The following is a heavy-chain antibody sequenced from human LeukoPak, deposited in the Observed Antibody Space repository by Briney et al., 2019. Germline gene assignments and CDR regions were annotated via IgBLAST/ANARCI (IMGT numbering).Heavy chain of an antibody. D-gene: IGHD6-19*01. CDR3: AIKAVADPPFDY. Sequence: PSETLSLTCAVYGGSFSGYYWSWIRQPPGKGLEWIGEINHSGSTNYNPSLKSRVTISVDTSKNQFSLKLSSVTAADTAMYYCAIKAVADPPFDYWGQGTLVTVSS. CDR1: GGSFSGYY. CDR2: INHSGST. V-gene: IGHV4-34*01. J-gene: IGHJ4*02.